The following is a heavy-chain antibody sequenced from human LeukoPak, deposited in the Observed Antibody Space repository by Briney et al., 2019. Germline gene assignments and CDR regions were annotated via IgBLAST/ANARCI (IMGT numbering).Heavy chain of an antibody. V-gene: IGHV3-53*01. CDR3: ARAEYDSSLGFGY. D-gene: IGHD3-22*01. Sequence: GGSLRLSCAASGFAVSSDYMSWVRQAPGKGLEWVSLINSGGRMYYVDSVKGRFTISRDNSKNTVHLEINRLRDEDTAVYYCARAEYDSSLGFGYWGQGTLVTVSS. CDR1: GFAVSSDY. CDR2: INSGGRM. J-gene: IGHJ4*02.